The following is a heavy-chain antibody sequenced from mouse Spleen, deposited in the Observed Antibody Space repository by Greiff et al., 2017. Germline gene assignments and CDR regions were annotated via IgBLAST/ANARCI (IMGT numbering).Heavy chain of an antibody. Sequence: EVNVVESGGGLVKPGGSLKLSCAASGFTFSDYGMHWVRQAPEKGLEWVAYISSGSSTIYYADTVKGRFTISRDNAKNTLFLQMTSLRSEDTAMYYCARSFYPNAMDYWGQGTSVTVSS. CDR1: GFTFSDYG. CDR2: ISSGSSTI. J-gene: IGHJ4*01. V-gene: IGHV5-17*01. D-gene: IGHD2-1*01. CDR3: ARSFYPNAMDY.